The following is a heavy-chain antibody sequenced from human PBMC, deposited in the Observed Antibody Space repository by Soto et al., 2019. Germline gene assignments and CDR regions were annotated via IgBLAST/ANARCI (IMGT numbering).Heavy chain of an antibody. CDR2: INHSGST. Sequence: SETLSLTCAVYGGSFSGYYWSWIRQPPGKGLEWIGEINHSGSTNYNPSLKSRVTISVGTSKNQFSLKLSSATAADTAVYYCARGLPYYDFWSGYSTGNYFDYWGQGTLVTVS. V-gene: IGHV4-34*01. CDR3: ARGLPYYDFWSGYSTGNYFDY. CDR1: GGSFSGYY. D-gene: IGHD3-3*01. J-gene: IGHJ4*02.